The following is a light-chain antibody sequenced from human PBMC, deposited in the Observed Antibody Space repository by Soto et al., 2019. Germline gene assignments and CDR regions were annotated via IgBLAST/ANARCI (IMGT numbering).Light chain of an antibody. Sequence: VLTQSPATLSLSPSERATLSCRASQSVSSSYLAWYQQKPGQAPRLLIYGASSRATGIPDRFSGSGSGTDFTLTIIRLEPEDFAVYYCQQYGSSPSTFGQGTRLEIK. V-gene: IGKV3-20*01. J-gene: IGKJ5*01. CDR3: QQYGSSPST. CDR1: QSVSSSY. CDR2: GAS.